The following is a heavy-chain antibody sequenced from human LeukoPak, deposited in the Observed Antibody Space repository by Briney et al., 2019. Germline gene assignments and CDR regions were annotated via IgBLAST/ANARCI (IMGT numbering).Heavy chain of an antibody. J-gene: IGHJ4*02. CDR1: GFTFSSYS. CDR3: VRVPAYSYYFDY. V-gene: IGHV3-21*01. CDR2: ISSNSNFI. D-gene: IGHD2-15*01. Sequence: GGSLRLSCAASGFTFSSYSINWVRQAPGKGLEWVSYISSNSNFIYYADSVKGRFTISRDNPKNSVYLQMNSLRAEDTAMYYCVRVPAYSYYFDYWGQGTLVTVSS.